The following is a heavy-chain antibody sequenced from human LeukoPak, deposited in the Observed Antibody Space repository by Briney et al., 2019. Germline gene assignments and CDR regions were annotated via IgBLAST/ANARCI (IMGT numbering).Heavy chain of an antibody. CDR1: GFTFSTYW. CDR3: AKGVGVAGRGYYFDF. CDR2: IDSDGSIR. J-gene: IGHJ4*02. D-gene: IGHD1-26*01. V-gene: IGHV3-74*01. Sequence: GGSLRLSCAASGFTFSTYWMHWVRQAPGKGLVWVSRIDSDGSIRTYADSVKGRFTISRDNSNNTLYLQLNSLRAEDTAVYFCAKGVGVAGRGYYFDFWGQGTPVTVSS.